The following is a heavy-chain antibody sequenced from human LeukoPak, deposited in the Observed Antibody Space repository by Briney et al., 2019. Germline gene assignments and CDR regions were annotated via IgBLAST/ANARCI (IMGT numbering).Heavy chain of an antibody. D-gene: IGHD2-2*01. J-gene: IGHJ6*02. CDR1: GFTLTRVS. Sequence: PGGSLRLSSAAPGFTLTRVSMYSGSQAPGKGLEWVAVISYDGSYKSSADSVKGRFTISRDNSKNMLYLQMNSLRVEDTAVYYCANDLGVPAAQRQGYYYGMDVWGQGTTVTVSS. V-gene: IGHV3-30*18. CDR2: ISYDGSYK. CDR3: ANDLGVPAAQRQGYYYGMDV.